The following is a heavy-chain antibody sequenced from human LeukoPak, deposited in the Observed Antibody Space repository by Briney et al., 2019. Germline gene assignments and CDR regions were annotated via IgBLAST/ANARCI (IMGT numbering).Heavy chain of an antibody. CDR2: ISGTGGST. D-gene: IGHD3-16*01. V-gene: IGHV3-23*01. CDR3: AKFKDYVSI. J-gene: IGHJ3*02. CDR1: GFTFSTYA. Sequence: GGSLRLSCAASGFTFSTYAMTWVRQAPGKGLEWVSLISGTGGSTYYADSVKGRFTISRDNSKNTLYLQMNSLRAEDTAVYYCAKFKDYVSIWGQGTMVTVSS.